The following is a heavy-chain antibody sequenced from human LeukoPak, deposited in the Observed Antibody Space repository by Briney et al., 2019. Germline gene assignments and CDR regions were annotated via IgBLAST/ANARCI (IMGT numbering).Heavy chain of an antibody. CDR2: INPYSGGT. D-gene: IGHD1-26*01. V-gene: IGHV1-18*04. J-gene: IGHJ5*02. CDR3: ARDRRGWYVGATIPNP. CDR1: GYSFTDYY. Sequence: GASVKVSCKASGYSFTDYYLHWVRQAPGQGLEWMGWINPYSGGTNFAQKLQGRVTMTTDTSTSTAYMELRSLRSDDTAVYYCARDRRGWYVGATIPNPWGQGTLVTVSS.